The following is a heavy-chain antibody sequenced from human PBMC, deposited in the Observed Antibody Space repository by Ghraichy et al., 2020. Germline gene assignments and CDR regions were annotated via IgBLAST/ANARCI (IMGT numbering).Heavy chain of an antibody. CDR2: ISGSGGST. V-gene: IGHV3-23*01. D-gene: IGHD3-10*01. CDR3: THHSGNGWGGAFDY. CDR1: GFTFSSYA. Sequence: LSLTCAASGFTFSSYAMSWVRQAPGKGLEWVSAISGSGGSTYYADSVKGRFTISRDNSKNTLYLQMNSLRAEDTAVYYCTHHSGNGWGGAFDYWGQGTLVTVSS. J-gene: IGHJ4*02.